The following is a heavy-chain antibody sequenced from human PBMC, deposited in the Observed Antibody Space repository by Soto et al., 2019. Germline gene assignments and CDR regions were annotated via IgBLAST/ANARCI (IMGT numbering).Heavy chain of an antibody. CDR1: GGSISSYY. D-gene: IGHD6-6*01. V-gene: IGHV4-59*01. Sequence: PSETLSLTCTVSGGSISSYYWSWIRQPPGKGLEWIGYIYYSGSTNYNPSLKSRVTISVDTSKNQFSLKLSSVTAADTAVYYCARDRLSWFDPWGQGALVTVSS. CDR2: IYYSGST. CDR3: ARDRLSWFDP. J-gene: IGHJ5*02.